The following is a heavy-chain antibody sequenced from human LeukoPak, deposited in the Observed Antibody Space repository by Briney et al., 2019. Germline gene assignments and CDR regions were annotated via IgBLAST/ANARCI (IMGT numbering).Heavy chain of an antibody. CDR3: ARDAGMDV. V-gene: IGHV3-7*01. Sequence: PGGSLRLSCAGSEFTFSSYLMTWVHQAPGKGLEWVANIKQDGSEKYYVDSVKGRFTISRDNAKNSLYLQMNSLRAEDTALYYCARDAGMDVWGQGTTVTVSS. J-gene: IGHJ6*02. CDR2: IKQDGSEK. CDR1: EFTFSSYL.